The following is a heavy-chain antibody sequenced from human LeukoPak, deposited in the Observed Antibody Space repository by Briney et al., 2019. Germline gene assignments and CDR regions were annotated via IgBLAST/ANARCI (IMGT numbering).Heavy chain of an antibody. V-gene: IGHV1-2*02. J-gene: IGHJ4*02. CDR2: INPNSGDT. D-gene: IGHD4-17*01. CDR1: GYTFTGYY. CDR3: AKGDYGDYLRFDY. Sequence: GASVKVSCKASGYTFTGYYMHWVRPAPGEGLEWVGWINPNSGDTNYAQKFLGRVTLTRDTSFSTAYMELSRLRSDDTAMYYCAKGDYGDYLRFDYWGQGTLVTVSS.